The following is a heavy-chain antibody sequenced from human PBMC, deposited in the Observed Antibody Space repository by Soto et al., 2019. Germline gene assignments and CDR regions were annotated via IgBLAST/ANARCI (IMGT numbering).Heavy chain of an antibody. CDR1: SGSITSSNW. CDR2: IYHSGST. Sequence: QVQLQESGPGLVKPSGTLSLTCAVSSGSITSSNWWSWVRQPPGKGLEWIGEIYHSGSTNYNPSLKRRITISVDKGKHVFSLKLSSVTAADTGMYYCAGGAVAGTSPAYWGQGTMVTVSS. V-gene: IGHV4-4*02. J-gene: IGHJ4*02. CDR3: AGGAVAGTSPAY. D-gene: IGHD6-19*01.